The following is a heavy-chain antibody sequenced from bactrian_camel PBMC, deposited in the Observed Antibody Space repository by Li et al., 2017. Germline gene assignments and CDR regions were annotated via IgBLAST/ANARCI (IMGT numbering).Heavy chain of an antibody. D-gene: IGHD8*01. Sequence: HVQLVESGGGSVQAGESLRLSCVASLNGRHCMAWFRQAPGKEREGVAGISTGGAGTYYSESVKGRFTISRDKNTMYLQMDSLKPEDTGMYYCAARRHGECYFWANNWSRATWYDYWGQGTQVTVS. CDR1: LNGRHC. CDR3: AARRHGECYFWANNWSRATWYDY. CDR2: ISTGGAGT. J-gene: IGHJ4*01. V-gene: IGHV3S1*01.